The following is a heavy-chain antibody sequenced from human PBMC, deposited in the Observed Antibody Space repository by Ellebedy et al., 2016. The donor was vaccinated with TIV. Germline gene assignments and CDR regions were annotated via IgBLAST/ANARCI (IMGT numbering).Heavy chain of an antibody. D-gene: IGHD1-26*01. Sequence: SETLSLTXAACCGSFSHYYWNWIRQSPEKGLEWIGEINHGGTTKYNPSLKSRVTISADTSKNQFSLKLTSLTAADTAVYYCATFSGSPLGDSWGQGTLVTVSS. CDR2: INHGGTT. CDR3: ATFSGSPLGDS. V-gene: IGHV4-34*01. J-gene: IGHJ4*02. CDR1: CGSFSHYY.